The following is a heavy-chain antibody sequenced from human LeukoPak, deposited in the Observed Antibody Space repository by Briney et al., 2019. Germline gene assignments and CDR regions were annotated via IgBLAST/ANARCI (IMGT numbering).Heavy chain of an antibody. CDR2: ISWSSGSI. CDR1: GFTFDDYA. V-gene: IGHV3-9*01. Sequence: GGSLRLSCAASGFTFDDYAMHWVRQAPGKGLEWVSGISWSSGSIGYADSVKGRFTISRDNAKNSLYLQMNSLRAEDTALYYCAKGVYYYGSGSYQGDPYYFDYWGQGTLVTVSS. J-gene: IGHJ4*02. CDR3: AKGVYYYGSGSYQGDPYYFDY. D-gene: IGHD3-10*01.